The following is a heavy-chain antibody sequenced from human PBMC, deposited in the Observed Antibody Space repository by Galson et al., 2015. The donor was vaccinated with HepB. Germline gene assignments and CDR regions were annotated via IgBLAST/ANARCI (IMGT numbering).Heavy chain of an antibody. V-gene: IGHV3-74*01. D-gene: IGHD2-15*01. CDR3: ARGHCSGARCCFDN. CDR2: ISSDGSIT. CDR1: GFTFSSYW. Sequence: SLRLSCAASGFTFSSYWIYWVRQAPGKGLVWVSHISSDGSITNYADSVKGRFTISRDNAKNTLHLQMNSLRSEDTAVYFCARGHCSGARCCFDNWGQGTLVTVSS. J-gene: IGHJ4*02.